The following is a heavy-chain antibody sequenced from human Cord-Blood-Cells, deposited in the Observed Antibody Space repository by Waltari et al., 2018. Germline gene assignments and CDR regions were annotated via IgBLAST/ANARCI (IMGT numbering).Heavy chain of an antibody. CDR1: GFTFTSSA. J-gene: IGHJ4*02. CDR3: AASRFYTDFWSGPDY. Sequence: QMQLVQSGPEVKKPGTSVKVSCKDSGFTFTSSAVQWVRQARGQRREWIGWIVVGSGNTNYAQKFQERVTITRDMSTSTAYMELSSLRSEDTAVYYCAASRFYTDFWSGPDYWGQGTLVTVSS. V-gene: IGHV1-58*01. CDR2: IVVGSGNT. D-gene: IGHD3-3*01.